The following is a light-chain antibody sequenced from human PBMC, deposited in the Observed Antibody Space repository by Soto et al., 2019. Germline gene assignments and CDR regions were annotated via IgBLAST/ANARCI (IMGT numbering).Light chain of an antibody. Sequence: QSALTQPASVSGSPGQSITISCTGTSSDVGSYNLVSWYQQHPGKAPKRMIYEGSNRPSGVSNRFSGSKSGNTASLKISGLQAEDEADYYCCSYAGSSTVVFGGGTKLTVL. J-gene: IGLJ2*01. CDR1: SSDVGSYNL. CDR2: EGS. V-gene: IGLV2-23*01. CDR3: CSYAGSSTVV.